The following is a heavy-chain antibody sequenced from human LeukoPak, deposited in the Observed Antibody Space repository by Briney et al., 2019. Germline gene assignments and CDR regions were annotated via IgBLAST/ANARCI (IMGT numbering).Heavy chain of an antibody. V-gene: IGHV1-2*02. J-gene: IGHJ6*03. CDR2: INPNSGGT. CDR3: ARAKEGYYYYMDV. Sequence: ASVKVSCKASGYTFTTYYMHWVRQAPGQGLEWMGWINPNSGGTNYAQKFQGRVTMTRDTSISTAYMELSRLRSDDTAVYYCARAKEGYYYYMDVWGKGTTVTISS. CDR1: GYTFTTYY.